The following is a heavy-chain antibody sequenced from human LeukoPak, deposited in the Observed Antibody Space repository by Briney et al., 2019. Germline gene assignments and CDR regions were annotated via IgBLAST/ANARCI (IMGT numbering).Heavy chain of an antibody. J-gene: IGHJ4*02. Sequence: KPSETLSLTCTVSGGSISSSSYYWGWIRQPPGKGLEWIGSIYYSGSTYYNPSLKSRVTISVDTSKNQFSLKLSSVTAADTAVYYCAREASGSFDYWRQGTLVTVSS. CDR2: IYYSGST. CDR3: AREASGSFDY. D-gene: IGHD1-26*01. CDR1: GGSISSSSYY. V-gene: IGHV4-39*02.